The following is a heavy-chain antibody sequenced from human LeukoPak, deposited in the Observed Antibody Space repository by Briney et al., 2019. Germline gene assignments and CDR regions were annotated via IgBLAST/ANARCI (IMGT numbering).Heavy chain of an antibody. CDR3: AKGQYYYDSSGYYSWFDP. Sequence: GGSLRLSCAASGFTFSSYAMSWVRQAPGKGLEWVSAISGSGGSTYYADSVKGRFTISRDNSKNTLYLQMNSLRAEDSAVYYCAKGQYYYDSSGYYSWFDPWGRGTLVTVSS. CDR2: ISGSGGST. V-gene: IGHV3-23*01. CDR1: GFTFSSYA. J-gene: IGHJ5*02. D-gene: IGHD3-22*01.